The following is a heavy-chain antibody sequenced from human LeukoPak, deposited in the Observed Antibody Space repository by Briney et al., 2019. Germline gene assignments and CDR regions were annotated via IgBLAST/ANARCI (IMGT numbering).Heavy chain of an antibody. J-gene: IGHJ4*02. D-gene: IGHD5-18*01. V-gene: IGHV1-2*02. CDR1: GYTFTDYY. CDR3: ARDRLPHYTAWIDY. CDR2: INPNSGGT. Sequence: ASVKVSCKASGYTFTDYYMYWVRQAPGQGLEWIGWINPNSGGTNYVQKFQGRATMPSATSISTAYMELSSLRSDDTAVYYCARDRLPHYTAWIDYWGQGTLVTVSS.